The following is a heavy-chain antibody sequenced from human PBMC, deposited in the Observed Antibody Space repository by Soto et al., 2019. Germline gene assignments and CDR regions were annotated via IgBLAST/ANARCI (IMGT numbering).Heavy chain of an antibody. Sequence: EVQLLESGGGSVQPGGSLRLSCAASGFTFSSYAMSWVRQAPGKGLEWVSAISVSVGSTYYADPVKGRFTISRDKSKNTLDLQMNSLGAEDTAVYYCAKGGKQWLGSWFDPWGQGTLVTVSS. CDR2: ISVSVGST. V-gene: IGHV3-23*01. D-gene: IGHD6-19*01. J-gene: IGHJ5*02. CDR3: AKGGKQWLGSWFDP. CDR1: GFTFSSYA.